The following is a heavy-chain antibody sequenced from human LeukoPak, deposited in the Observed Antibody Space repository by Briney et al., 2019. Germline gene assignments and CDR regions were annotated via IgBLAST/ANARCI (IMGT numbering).Heavy chain of an antibody. Sequence: GASVKVSCKASGYTFTSYYMHWVRQAPGQGLEWMGIINPSGGSTSYAQKFQGGVTMTRDTSTSTVYMELSSLRSEDTAVYYCARHGAEGVDFDYWGQGTLVTVSS. CDR3: ARHGAEGVDFDY. V-gene: IGHV1-46*01. CDR2: INPSGGST. CDR1: GYTFTSYY. D-gene: IGHD3-3*01. J-gene: IGHJ4*02.